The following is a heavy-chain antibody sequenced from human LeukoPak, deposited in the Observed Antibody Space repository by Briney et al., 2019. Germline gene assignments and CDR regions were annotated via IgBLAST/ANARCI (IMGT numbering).Heavy chain of an antibody. CDR2: INHSGST. Sequence: SETLSLTCAVYGGSFSGYYWSWIRPPPGKGVEWVGEINHSGSTNYNPSLKSRVAISVDTSKNQFSLKLSSVTAADTAVYYCAARGIAGAATFDYWGQGTLVTVSS. V-gene: IGHV4-34*01. CDR1: GGSFSGYY. D-gene: IGHD6-19*01. CDR3: AARGIAGAATFDY. J-gene: IGHJ4*02.